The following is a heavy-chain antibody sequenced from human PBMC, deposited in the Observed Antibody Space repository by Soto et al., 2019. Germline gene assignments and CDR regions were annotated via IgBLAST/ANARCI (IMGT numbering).Heavy chain of an antibody. J-gene: IGHJ3*02. V-gene: IGHV4-39*01. D-gene: IGHD6-19*01. CDR1: GASISSSSYY. CDR2: IYYTGST. Sequence: SETLSLTCTVSGASISSSSYYWGWIRQPPGKGLEWIGSIYYTGSTYYNPSLKSRVTISVDTSKNQFSLKLSSVTAADTAVYYCARRQSSGWSDAFDIWGQGTMVT. CDR3: ARRQSSGWSDAFDI.